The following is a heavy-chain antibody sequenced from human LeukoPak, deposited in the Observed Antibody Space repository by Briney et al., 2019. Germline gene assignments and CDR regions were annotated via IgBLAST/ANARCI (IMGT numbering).Heavy chain of an antibody. CDR3: AKDSITIFGVVIIREGYFDY. Sequence: KPGGSLRLSCAASGFTLSSYAMSWVRQAPGKGLEWVSAISGSGGSTYYADSVKGRFTISRDNSKNTLYLQMNSLRAEDTAVYYCAKDSITIFGVVIIREGYFDYWGQGTLVTVSS. CDR1: GFTLSSYA. CDR2: ISGSGGST. D-gene: IGHD3-3*01. V-gene: IGHV3-23*01. J-gene: IGHJ4*02.